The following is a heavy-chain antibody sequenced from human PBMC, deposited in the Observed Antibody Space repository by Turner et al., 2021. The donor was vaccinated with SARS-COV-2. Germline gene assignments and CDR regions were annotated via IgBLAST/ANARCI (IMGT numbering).Heavy chain of an antibody. CDR1: GFTVSSNY. V-gene: IGHV3-53*04. CDR2: IYSGGST. Sequence: EVQLVESGGGLVQPGGSLRLSCAASGFTVSSNYMSWVRQAQGKGLEWVSVIYSGGSTDYADSVKGRFTISRHNSKNTLYLKMNSLRAEDTAVYYCARAPYGGDVWGQGTTVTVSS. J-gene: IGHJ6*02. CDR3: ARAPYGGDV.